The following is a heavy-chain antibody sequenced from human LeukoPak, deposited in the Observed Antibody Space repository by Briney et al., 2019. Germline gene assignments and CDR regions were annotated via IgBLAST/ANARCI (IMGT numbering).Heavy chain of an antibody. CDR1: SLTVSSYN. D-gene: IGHD1-26*01. CDR2: ISGGSSST. V-gene: IGHV3-48*02. Sequence: PGGSLRLSCAASSLTVSSYNMYWVRQAPGKGLEWVSYISGGSSSTYSSDSVKGRFTISRDSSENSVYLHMNSLRDEDTAMYYCASQVRAGGGMDVWGQGTTVTVSS. CDR3: ASQVRAGGGMDV. J-gene: IGHJ6*02.